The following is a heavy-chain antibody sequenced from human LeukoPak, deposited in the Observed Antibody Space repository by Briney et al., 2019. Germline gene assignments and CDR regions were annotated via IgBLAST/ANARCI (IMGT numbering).Heavy chain of an antibody. V-gene: IGHV4-39*01. CDR3: AILPSS. J-gene: IGHJ5*02. CDR2: IYYSGST. Sequence: PSETLTLTCTVSGGSISSSSYYWGWIRQPPGKGLEWIGSIYYSGSTYFNPSLKSRVTISVDTSKNQFSLKLSSVTAADTAVYYCAILPSSWGQGTLVTVSS. CDR1: GGSISSSSYY.